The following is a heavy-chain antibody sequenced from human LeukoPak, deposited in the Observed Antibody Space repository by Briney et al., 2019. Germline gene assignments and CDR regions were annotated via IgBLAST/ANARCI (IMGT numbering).Heavy chain of an antibody. Sequence: SETLSLTCTVSGYSISSGYYWGWIRQPPGKGLEWIGSIYHSGSTYYNPSLKSRVTISVDTSKNQFSLKLSSVTAADTAVYYCARAGSSSWTVDYWGQETLVTVSS. V-gene: IGHV4-38-2*02. D-gene: IGHD6-13*01. CDR1: GYSISSGYY. J-gene: IGHJ4*02. CDR2: IYHSGST. CDR3: ARAGSSSWTVDY.